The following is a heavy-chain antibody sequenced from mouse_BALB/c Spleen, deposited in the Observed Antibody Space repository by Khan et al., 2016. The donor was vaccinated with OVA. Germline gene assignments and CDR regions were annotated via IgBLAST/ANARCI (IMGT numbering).Heavy chain of an antibody. D-gene: IGHD1-1*01. CDR1: GYSITSDYA. CDR3: ARIYGGDFDY. J-gene: IGHJ2*01. Sequence: EVKLEESGPGLVKPSQSLSLTCTVTGYSITSDYAWNWIRQFPGNKLEWMGHISYSGNTKYNPSIKSRISIPRDTSKNTFFLQLNSVTTEDTATYYCARIYGGDFDYWGQGTTLTGSS. CDR2: ISYSGNT. V-gene: IGHV3-2*02.